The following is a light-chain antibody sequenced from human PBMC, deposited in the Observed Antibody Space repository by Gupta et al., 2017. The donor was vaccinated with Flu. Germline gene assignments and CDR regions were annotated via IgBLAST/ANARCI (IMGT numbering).Light chain of an antibody. J-gene: IGKJ3*01. Sequence: DIQMTQSPSTLSASVGDRVTITCRASQSISSWLAWYQQKPGKAPKLLIYKASSLESGVPSRFSGSGSGTEFTLTISSLQPDDFATYYCQQYNSRGATFGPGTKVEIK. V-gene: IGKV1-5*03. CDR2: KAS. CDR3: QQYNSRGAT. CDR1: QSISSW.